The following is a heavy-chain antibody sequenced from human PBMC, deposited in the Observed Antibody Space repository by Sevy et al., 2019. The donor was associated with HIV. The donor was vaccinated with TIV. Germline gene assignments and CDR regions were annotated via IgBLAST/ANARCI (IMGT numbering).Heavy chain of an antibody. J-gene: IGHJ1*01. Sequence: SETLSLTCTVSSGSISSYYWSWIRQPPGKGLEWIGYIYYNGNTNYNPSLKSRVTISVDTSKNQFSLKLTSVTAADTAVYYCARHSRYYYDISGFAEYFQHWGQGTLVTVSS. CDR1: SGSISSYY. CDR3: ARHSRYYYDISGFAEYFQH. V-gene: IGHV4-59*08. CDR2: IYYNGNT. D-gene: IGHD3-22*01.